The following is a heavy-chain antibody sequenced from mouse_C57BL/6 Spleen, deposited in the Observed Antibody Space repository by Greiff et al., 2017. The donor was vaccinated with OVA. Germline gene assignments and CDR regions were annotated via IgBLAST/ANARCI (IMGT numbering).Heavy chain of an antibody. J-gene: IGHJ1*03. CDR3: TRGRGYDGYFDV. D-gene: IGHD2-2*01. CDR2: ISSGGDYI. CDR1: GFTFSSYA. V-gene: IGHV5-9-1*02. Sequence: LVESGEGLVKPGGSLKLSCAASGFTFSSYAMSWVRQTPEKRLEWVAYISSGGDYIYYADTVKGRFTISRDNARNTLYLQMSSLKSEDTAMYYCTRGRGYDGYFDVWGTGTTVTVSS.